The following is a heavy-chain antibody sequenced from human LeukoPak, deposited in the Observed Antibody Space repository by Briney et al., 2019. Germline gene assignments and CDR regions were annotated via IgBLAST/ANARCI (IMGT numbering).Heavy chain of an antibody. CDR2: ISSSSSII. D-gene: IGHD5-12*01. CDR3: ARRGSGYTEPIDY. Sequence: PGGSLRLSCATSGFTFSTYSMNWVRQAPGKGLEWVSYISSSSSIIYYADSVKGRFTISRDNAKNSLYLQMNSLRAEDTAVYYCARRGSGYTEPIDYWGQGTLVTVSS. V-gene: IGHV3-48*04. CDR1: GFTFSTYS. J-gene: IGHJ4*02.